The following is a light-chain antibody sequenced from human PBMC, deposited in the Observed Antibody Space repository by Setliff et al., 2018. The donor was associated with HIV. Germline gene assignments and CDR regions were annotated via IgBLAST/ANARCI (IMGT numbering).Light chain of an antibody. CDR3: SSFTSIKALL. CDR2: DVT. V-gene: IGLV2-14*03. Sequence: QSALAQPASVSGSPGQSITISCTGTSSDIGGYNYVSWYQQLPGNTPKLLIYDVTNRPSGVPDRFSGSKSANTASLTISGLQAADGADYYCSSFTSIKALLFGGGTKVTVL. J-gene: IGLJ3*02. CDR1: SSDIGGYNY.